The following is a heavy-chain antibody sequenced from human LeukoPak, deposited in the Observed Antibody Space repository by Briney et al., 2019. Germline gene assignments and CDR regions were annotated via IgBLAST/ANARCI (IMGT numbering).Heavy chain of an antibody. D-gene: IGHD2-2*01. Sequence: ASVKVSCEASGYTFTSYDINWVRQATGQGLEWMGWMNPNSGNTGYAQKFQGRVTITRNTSISTAYMELSSLRSEDTAVYYCARGLAVVVPAAIHWFDPWGQGTLVTVSS. CDR1: GYTFTSYD. CDR3: ARGLAVVVPAAIHWFDP. CDR2: MNPNSGNT. V-gene: IGHV1-8*03. J-gene: IGHJ5*02.